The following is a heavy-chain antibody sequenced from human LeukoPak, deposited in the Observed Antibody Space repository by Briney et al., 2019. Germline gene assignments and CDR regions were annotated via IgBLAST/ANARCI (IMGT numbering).Heavy chain of an antibody. CDR3: AKDRLRKQQLVRLGY. CDR2: ISGSGGST. CDR1: GFTFSSYS. J-gene: IGHJ4*02. D-gene: IGHD6-13*01. V-gene: IGHV3-23*01. Sequence: PGGSLRLSCAASGFTFSSYSMNWVRQAPGKGLEWVSAISGSGGSTYYADSVKGRFTISRDNSKNTLYLQMNSLRAEDTAVYYCAKDRLRKQQLVRLGYWGQGTLVTVSS.